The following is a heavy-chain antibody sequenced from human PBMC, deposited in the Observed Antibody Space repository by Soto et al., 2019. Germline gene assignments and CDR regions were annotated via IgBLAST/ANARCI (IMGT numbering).Heavy chain of an antibody. CDR2: IYPGDSDT. V-gene: IGHV5-51*01. J-gene: IGHJ4*02. Sequence: GESLKISCKGSEYNFTSHWIGWVRQRPGKGLEWMGIIYPGDSDTRYSPSFQGQVTISADKSISTAYLHWSSLKTSDTAMYYCARNAYGGNSVDYWGQGTLVTVSS. CDR3: ARNAYGGNSVDY. D-gene: IGHD4-17*01. CDR1: EYNFTSHW.